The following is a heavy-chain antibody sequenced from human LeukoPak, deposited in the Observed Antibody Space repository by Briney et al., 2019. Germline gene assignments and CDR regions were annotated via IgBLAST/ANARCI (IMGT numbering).Heavy chain of an antibody. Sequence: SETLSLTCSVSDGSISSFCWSWIRQPAGKGLEWIGRIHTSGSTDYNPSLKSRVTMSVDTSKNQFSLKLSSVTAADTAVYYCASYDSSGYYPFDYWGQGTLVTVSS. J-gene: IGHJ4*02. D-gene: IGHD3-22*01. CDR1: DGSISSFC. CDR3: ASYDSSGYYPFDY. CDR2: IHTSGST. V-gene: IGHV4-4*07.